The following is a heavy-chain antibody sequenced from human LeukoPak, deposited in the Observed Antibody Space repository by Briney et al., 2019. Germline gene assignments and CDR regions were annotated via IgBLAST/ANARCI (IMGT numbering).Heavy chain of an antibody. CDR1: GGTFSSYT. V-gene: IGHV1-69*04. Sequence: ASVKVSCKASGGTFSSYTISWVRQAPGQGLEWMGRIIPILGIANYAQKFQGRVTITADKSTSTAYMELSSLRSEDTAVYYCARESGYSSGWFDGGFDYWGQGTLVTVSS. J-gene: IGHJ4*02. CDR2: IIPILGIA. CDR3: ARESGYSSGWFDGGFDY. D-gene: IGHD6-19*01.